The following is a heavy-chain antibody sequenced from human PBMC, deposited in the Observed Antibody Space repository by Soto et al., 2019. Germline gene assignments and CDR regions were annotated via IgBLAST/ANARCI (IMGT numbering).Heavy chain of an antibody. CDR2: ISAYNGNT. Sequence: QVQLVQSGAEVKKPGASVKVSCKASGYTFTSYGISWVRQAPGQGLEWMGWISAYNGNTNYAQKLQGRVTMTTDTSRSTAYRELRGLRSADRAVYYCAARLVILVTIGGDDAFDIWGQGTMVTVSS. D-gene: IGHD3-16*01. CDR1: GYTFTSYG. V-gene: IGHV1-18*01. CDR3: AARLVILVTIGGDDAFDI. J-gene: IGHJ3*02.